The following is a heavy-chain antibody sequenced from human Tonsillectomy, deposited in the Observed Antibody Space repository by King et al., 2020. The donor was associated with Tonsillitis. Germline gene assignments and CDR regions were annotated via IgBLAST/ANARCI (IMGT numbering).Heavy chain of an antibody. D-gene: IGHD6-19*01. Sequence: QLVQSGGGLVQPGGSLRLSCAASGFTFSSYWMNWVRQAPGKGLEWVANIKQDGSEKYYVDSVKGRFTISRDNTKNSLYLQMNSLRAEDTAVYYCARGRGWHYFDYWGQGTLVTVSS. CDR2: IKQDGSEK. V-gene: IGHV3-7*01. J-gene: IGHJ4*02. CDR1: GFTFSSYW. CDR3: ARGRGWHYFDY.